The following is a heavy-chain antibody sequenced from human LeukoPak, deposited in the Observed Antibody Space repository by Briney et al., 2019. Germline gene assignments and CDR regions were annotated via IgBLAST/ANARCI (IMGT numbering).Heavy chain of an antibody. CDR2: ISGSGGST. CDR1: GFTFSSYA. J-gene: IGHJ4*02. CDR3: AKADDDSSSWFLRSYFDY. D-gene: IGHD6-13*01. V-gene: IGHV3-23*01. Sequence: GSLRLSCAASGFTFSSYAMSWVRQAPGKGLEWVSAISGSGGSTYYADSVKGRFTISRDNSKNTLYPQMNSLRAEDTAVYYCAKADDDSSSWFLRSYFDYWGQGTLVTVSS.